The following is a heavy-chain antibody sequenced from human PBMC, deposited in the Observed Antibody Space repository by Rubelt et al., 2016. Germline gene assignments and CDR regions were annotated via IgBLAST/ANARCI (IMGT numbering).Heavy chain of an antibody. J-gene: IGHJ4*02. CDR1: GFTFSSYA. CDR3: AKDRGVTTVTTVDY. D-gene: IGHD4-17*01. Sequence: EVQLLESGGGLVQPGGSLRLSCAASGFTFSSYAMSWVRQAPGKGLEWVSFISGSGGSTYYADSVKGRFTISTDNSKNTLYLQMNSLRVDDTAVYYCAKDRGVTTVTTVDYWGQGTLVTVSS. V-gene: IGHV3-23*01. CDR2: ISGSGGST.